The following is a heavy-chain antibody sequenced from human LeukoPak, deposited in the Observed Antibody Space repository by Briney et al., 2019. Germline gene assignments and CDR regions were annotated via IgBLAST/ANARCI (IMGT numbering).Heavy chain of an antibody. CDR3: ARVGTMTPREGMEVVAAKDGSSKGGQRSLDY. D-gene: IGHD2-15*01. CDR1: GGSFSGYY. J-gene: IGHJ4*02. V-gene: IGHV4-34*01. CDR2: INHSGST. Sequence: PSETLSLTCADYGGSFSGYYWSWIRQPPGKGLEWIGEINHSGSTNYNPSLKSRVTISVDTSKNQFSLKLSSVTAADTAVYYCARVGTMTPREGMEVVAAKDGSSKGGQRSLDYWGQGTLVTVSS.